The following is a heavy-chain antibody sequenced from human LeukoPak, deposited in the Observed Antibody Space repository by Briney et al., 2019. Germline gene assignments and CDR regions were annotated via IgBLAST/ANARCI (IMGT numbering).Heavy chain of an antibody. CDR3: ATSYDNKIVPYDC. CDR1: GVSITSYK. Sequence: PSETLSLTCTVSGVSITSYKWSWLRQSPGKGLEWIGFISTSGRTDYNPSPTSRVSMSVDTSKSQVSLRLSSVTAEDTAVYYCATSYDNKIVPYDCWGQGSLVTVSS. J-gene: IGHJ4*02. D-gene: IGHD3-9*01. CDR2: ISTSGRT. V-gene: IGHV4-4*09.